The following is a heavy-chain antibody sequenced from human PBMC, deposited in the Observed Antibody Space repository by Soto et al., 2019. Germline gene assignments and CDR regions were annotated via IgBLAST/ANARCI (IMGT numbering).Heavy chain of an antibody. CDR2: ISGSGGST. J-gene: IGHJ4*02. V-gene: IGHV3-23*01. CDR1: GFTFSSYA. Sequence: GGSLRLSCAASGFTFSSYALNWVRQAPGKGLEWVSGISGSGGSTYYADSVKGRFTISRDNSKNTLYLQMNSLRAEDTAVYYCAKRGGVAVAGSGFDYWGQGTLVTVSS. CDR3: AKRGGVAVAGSGFDY. D-gene: IGHD6-19*01.